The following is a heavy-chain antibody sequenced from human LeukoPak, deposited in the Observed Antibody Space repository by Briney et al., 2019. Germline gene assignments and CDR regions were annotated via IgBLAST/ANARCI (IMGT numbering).Heavy chain of an antibody. CDR1: GFSLSTSGVG. CDR2: IYWNDDK. J-gene: IGHJ3*02. Sequence: SGPTLVKPTQTLTLTCTFSGFSLSTSGVGVGWIRQPPGKALEWLALIYWNDDKRYSPSLKSRLTITKDTSKNQVVLTMTNMDPVDTATYYCAHSSYYDFWSGYLTNAFDIWGQGTMVTVSS. V-gene: IGHV2-5*01. CDR3: AHSSYYDFWSGYLTNAFDI. D-gene: IGHD3-3*01.